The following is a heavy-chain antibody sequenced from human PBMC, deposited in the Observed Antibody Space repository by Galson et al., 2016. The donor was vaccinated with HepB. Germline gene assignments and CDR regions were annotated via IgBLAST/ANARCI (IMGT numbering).Heavy chain of an antibody. CDR2: IKSKTDGGTK. J-gene: IGHJ6*02. CDR1: GFTFRNAW. Sequence: SLRLSCAASGFTFRNAWMSWVRQAPGKGLEWVGRIKSKTDGGTKDYAAPVKGRFTISRDDSKNTLYLQMNSLKTEDTAVYYCATDLVRMGPYGMDVWGQGTTVTVSS. V-gene: IGHV3-15*01. D-gene: IGHD4-23*01. CDR3: ATDLVRMGPYGMDV.